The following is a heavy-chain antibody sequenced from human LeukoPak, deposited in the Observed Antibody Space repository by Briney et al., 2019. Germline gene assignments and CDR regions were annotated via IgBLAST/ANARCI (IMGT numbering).Heavy chain of an antibody. V-gene: IGHV4-39*01. CDR1: GRPIALPNYY. D-gene: IGHD3-16*02. Sequence: SETLSLPCTVWGRPIALPNYYWGRIRRPPGKGRGWIGSVYYSGSTHYNPSRKSRVTISVDTSKNQFSLNLISMTAADTAIYFRARNRSDPTHRQTFDVWGQGTTVTVSS. J-gene: IGHJ3*01. CDR2: VYYSGST. CDR3: ARNRSDPTHRQTFDV.